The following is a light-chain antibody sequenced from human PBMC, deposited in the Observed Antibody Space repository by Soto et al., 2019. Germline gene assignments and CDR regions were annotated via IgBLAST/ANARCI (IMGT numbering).Light chain of an antibody. CDR2: GAS. Sequence: EIVLTQSPGTLSLSPGERATLSCRASQSVSSSYLAWYQQKPGQAPRLLIYGASSRATGIPDRFSGSGSGTQVTLTISRLEPEDFAVYYCQQYGSSPPNTFGQGTKLEIK. V-gene: IGKV3-20*01. J-gene: IGKJ2*01. CDR3: QQYGSSPPNT. CDR1: QSVSSSY.